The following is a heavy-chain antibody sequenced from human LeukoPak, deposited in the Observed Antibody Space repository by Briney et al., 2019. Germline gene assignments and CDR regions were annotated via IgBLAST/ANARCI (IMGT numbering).Heavy chain of an antibody. J-gene: IGHJ4*02. CDR1: GGSFSGYY. D-gene: IGHD3-22*01. CDR2: INHSGSI. V-gene: IGHV4-34*01. Sequence: SETLSLTCTVYGGSFSGYYWSWIRQPPGRGLEWIGEINHSGSINYNPSLKSRVTISVDTSKNQFSLKLSSVTAADTAVYYCARNPYYYDSSGHFDYWGQGTLVTVSS. CDR3: ARNPYYYDSSGHFDY.